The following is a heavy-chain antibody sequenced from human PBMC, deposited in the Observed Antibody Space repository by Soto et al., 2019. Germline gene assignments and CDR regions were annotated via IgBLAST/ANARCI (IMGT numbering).Heavy chain of an antibody. Sequence: QVQLQESAPGLVKPSQTLSLTCTVSGASINGGDYHWTWIRQTPGKGQEWIWAIYYSGSTYYNPSVQSRIRISVNTSKNQFSLKLSSVTAADTAVYYCARDYSSPSGGMDVWGQGTTVTVSS. J-gene: IGHJ6*02. CDR1: GASINGGDYH. CDR3: ARDYSSPSGGMDV. CDR2: IYYSGST. V-gene: IGHV4-30-4*01. D-gene: IGHD6-13*01.